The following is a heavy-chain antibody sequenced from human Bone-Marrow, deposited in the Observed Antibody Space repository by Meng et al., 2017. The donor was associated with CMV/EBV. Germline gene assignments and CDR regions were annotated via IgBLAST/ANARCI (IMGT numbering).Heavy chain of an antibody. CDR3: ARHREDSSSLPVDY. V-gene: IGHV5-51*01. Sequence: KVSCKGSGYRFTSYWIGWVRQMPGKGLEWMGIIYPGDSDTRYSPSFQGQVTISADKSISTAYLQWSSLKASDTAMYYCARHREDSSSLPVDYWGQGTLVTVSS. CDR1: GYRFTSYW. J-gene: IGHJ4*02. CDR2: IYPGDSDT. D-gene: IGHD6-6*01.